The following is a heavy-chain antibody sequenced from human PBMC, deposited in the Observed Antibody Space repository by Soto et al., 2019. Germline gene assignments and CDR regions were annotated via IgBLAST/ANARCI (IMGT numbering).Heavy chain of an antibody. D-gene: IGHD3-3*01. CDR3: ARVRESGYYPNWFDP. Sequence: SETLSLTCTVSGGSISSYYWSWIRQPPGKGLEWIGYIYYSGSTNYDPSLKSRVTIAVDTAKNQFSLKLSSVTAADTALYYCARVRESGYYPNWFDPWGQGTLVTVSS. CDR1: GGSISSYY. CDR2: IYYSGST. V-gene: IGHV4-59*01. J-gene: IGHJ5*02.